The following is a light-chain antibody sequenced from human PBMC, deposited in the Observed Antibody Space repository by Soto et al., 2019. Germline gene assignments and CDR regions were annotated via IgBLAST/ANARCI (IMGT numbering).Light chain of an antibody. V-gene: IGKV3-20*01. CDR2: AAS. CDR1: QSVSSRY. Sequence: ESVLTQSPGTLSLSPGERATLSCRVTQSVSSRYLAWYQQKTGQAPRLLIYAASSRATGVPDRFRGSGSGTEFTLTISGLEPEDFAVYYCQLYDNSPLFTFGQGTRVEI. J-gene: IGKJ2*01. CDR3: QLYDNSPLFT.